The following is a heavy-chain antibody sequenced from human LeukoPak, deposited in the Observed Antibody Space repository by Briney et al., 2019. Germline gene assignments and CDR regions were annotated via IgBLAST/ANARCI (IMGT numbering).Heavy chain of an antibody. Sequence: GGSLRLSCAASGFTFNNYWMHWVRQVPGKGLVWVSRINSDGSRTNYVDSAKGRFTISRDKSKNTLYLQMNSLRAEDTAVYYCAKVRGYSGYDYDYWGQGTLVTVSS. CDR2: INSDGSRT. J-gene: IGHJ4*02. V-gene: IGHV3-74*01. CDR1: GFTFNNYW. CDR3: AKVRGYSGYDYDY. D-gene: IGHD5-12*01.